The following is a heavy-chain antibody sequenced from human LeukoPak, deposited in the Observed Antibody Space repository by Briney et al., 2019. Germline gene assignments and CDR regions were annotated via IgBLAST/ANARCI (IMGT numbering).Heavy chain of an antibody. Sequence: PSETLSLTCTVSGGSISSSSYYWGWIRQPQGKGLEWIGSIYYSGSTYYNPSLKSRVTISVDTSKNQFSLKLSSVTAADTAVYYCAGHVGASLAYYFDYWGQGTLVTVSS. CDR2: IYYSGST. J-gene: IGHJ4*02. CDR3: AGHVGASLAYYFDY. V-gene: IGHV4-39*07. D-gene: IGHD1-26*01. CDR1: GGSISSSSYY.